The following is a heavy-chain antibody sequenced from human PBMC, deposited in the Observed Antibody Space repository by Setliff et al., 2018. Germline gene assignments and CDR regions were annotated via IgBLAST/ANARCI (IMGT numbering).Heavy chain of an antibody. Sequence: GASVKVSCKASGYAFGAHYIHWVRQAPGQGFEWMGWINPNSGDTNYAQNFQGRVTMTRDTSINTVYMDLSSLTSEDTAVYFCARRVSYDSSGYPLGYWGQGTLVTVSS. CDR3: ARRVSYDSSGYPLGY. CDR1: GYAFGAHY. J-gene: IGHJ4*02. V-gene: IGHV1-2*02. D-gene: IGHD3-22*01. CDR2: INPNSGDT.